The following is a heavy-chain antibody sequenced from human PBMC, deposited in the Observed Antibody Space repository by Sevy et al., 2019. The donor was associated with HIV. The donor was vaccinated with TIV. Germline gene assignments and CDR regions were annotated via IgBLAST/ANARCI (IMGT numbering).Heavy chain of an antibody. V-gene: IGHV3-74*01. J-gene: IGHJ6*03. Sequence: GGSLRLSCAASGFTFSSYWMHWVRQAPGKGLVWVSRINSDGSSTSYADSVKGRFTISRDNAKNTLYLQMNSPRAEDTAVYYCARAPNLGYCSGGSCYSPNYYYYMDVWGKGTTVTVSS. CDR3: ARAPNLGYCSGGSCYSPNYYYYMDV. CDR1: GFTFSSYW. CDR2: INSDGSST. D-gene: IGHD2-15*01.